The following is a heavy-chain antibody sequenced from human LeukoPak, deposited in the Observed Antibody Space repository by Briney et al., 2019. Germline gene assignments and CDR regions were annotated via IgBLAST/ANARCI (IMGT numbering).Heavy chain of an antibody. J-gene: IGHJ4*02. Sequence: ASVSVSCTVSGYTFTEIYIHWVRQTPGRGLGWMGVINPHTGAANYAQNFQGRVTLTSDTSSSTAYMHLSSLRSDDTAVYYCARGKSGYSPGGQGTPVTVSS. CDR3: ARGKSGYSP. CDR1: GYTFTEIY. CDR2: INPHTGAA. D-gene: IGHD3-22*01. V-gene: IGHV1-2*02.